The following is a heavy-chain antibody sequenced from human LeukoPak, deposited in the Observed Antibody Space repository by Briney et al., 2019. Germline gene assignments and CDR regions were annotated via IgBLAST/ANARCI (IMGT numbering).Heavy chain of an antibody. CDR3: AKTVAILWFVEFMYYFDY. CDR1: GFTFSSYA. CDR2: ISGSGGST. J-gene: IGHJ4*02. Sequence: GGSLRLSCADSGFTFSSYAMSWVRQAPGKGVEWVSAISGSGGSTYYADSVKGRFTISRDNSKNTLYLQMNSLRAEDTAVYYCAKTVAILWFVEFMYYFDYWGQGTLVTVSS. V-gene: IGHV3-23*01. D-gene: IGHD3-10*01.